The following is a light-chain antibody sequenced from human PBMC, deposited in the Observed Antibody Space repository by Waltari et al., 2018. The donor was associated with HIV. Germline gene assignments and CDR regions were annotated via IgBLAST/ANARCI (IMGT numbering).Light chain of an antibody. V-gene: IGKV1-39*01. J-gene: IGKJ3*01. CDR3: QQTYNTLLFT. CDR1: QPVSTY. Sequence: DIQMTQSPSSLSASLGDRVTITCRASQPVSTYVNWYQQKPGKAPKLLIYAASSLQSGVPSRFSGSGSGTDFTLTISSLQPEDFATYYCQQTYNTLLFTFGPGTTVDV. CDR2: AAS.